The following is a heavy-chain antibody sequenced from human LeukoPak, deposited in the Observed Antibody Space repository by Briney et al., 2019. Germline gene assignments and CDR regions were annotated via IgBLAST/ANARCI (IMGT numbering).Heavy chain of an antibody. CDR1: GYTFTGYY. D-gene: IGHD3-10*01. CDR3: AREYYYGSGQTNWFDP. Sequence: ASVKVSCKASGYTFTGYYMHWVRQAPGQGLEWMGWINPNSGGTNYAQKFQGRVTMTRDTSISTAYMELSRLRSDDTAVYYCAREYYYGSGQTNWFDPWGQGTLVTVSS. V-gene: IGHV1-2*02. CDR2: INPNSGGT. J-gene: IGHJ5*02.